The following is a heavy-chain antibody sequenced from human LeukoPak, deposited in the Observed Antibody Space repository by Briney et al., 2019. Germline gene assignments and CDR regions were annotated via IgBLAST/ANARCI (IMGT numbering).Heavy chain of an antibody. V-gene: IGHV1-18*01. CDR1: GYTFTNYG. J-gene: IGHJ4*02. D-gene: IGHD1-26*01. Sequence: ASVTVSCKASGYTFTNYGISWVRQAPGQGLEGMGWVSAYNGNTNYAQKLQGRVTMTTDTSTSTAYMELRSLRSDDTAVYYCALSGSYAPFDYWGQGTLVTVSS. CDR3: ALSGSYAPFDY. CDR2: VSAYNGNT.